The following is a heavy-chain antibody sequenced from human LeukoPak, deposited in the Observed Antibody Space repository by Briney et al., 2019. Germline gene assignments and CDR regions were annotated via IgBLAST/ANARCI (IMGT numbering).Heavy chain of an antibody. Sequence: ASVKVSCKASGGTFSSYTISWVRQAPGQGLEWMGRIIPILGIANYARKFQGRVTITADKSTSTAYMELSSLRSEDTAVYYCARVRDYSNSPALFDYWGQGTLVTVSS. V-gene: IGHV1-69*02. CDR2: IIPILGIA. CDR3: ARVRDYSNSPALFDY. D-gene: IGHD4-11*01. CDR1: GGTFSSYT. J-gene: IGHJ4*02.